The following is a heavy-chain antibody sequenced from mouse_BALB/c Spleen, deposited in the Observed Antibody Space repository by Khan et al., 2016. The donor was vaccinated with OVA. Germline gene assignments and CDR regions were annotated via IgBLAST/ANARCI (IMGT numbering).Heavy chain of an antibody. CDR3: APYCLWY. V-gene: IGHV5-17*02. J-gene: IGHJ1*01. CDR1: GFTFSSFG. CDR2: ISSGSSTL. D-gene: IGHD1-1*02. Sequence: EVELVESGGGLVQPGGSRKLSCAASGFTFSSFGMHWVRQAPEKGLEWVAYISSGSSTLYNADTVKGRFTICRDNHKNNQFLQMTSLRSEDTAMYYVAPYCLWYWGAWTTVTFSS.